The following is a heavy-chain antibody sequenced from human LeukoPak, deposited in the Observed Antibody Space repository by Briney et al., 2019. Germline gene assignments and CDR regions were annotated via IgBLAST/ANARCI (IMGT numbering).Heavy chain of an antibody. CDR1: GGSISSYY. CDR3: ARDLASSGSPVDP. CDR2: IYYSGST. Sequence: SETLSLTCTVSGGSISSYYWSWIRQPPGKGLEWIGYIYYSGSTNYNPSLKSRVTMSVDTSKNQFSLKLSSVTAADTAVYYCARDLASSGSPVDPWGQGTLVTVSS. V-gene: IGHV4-59*12. D-gene: IGHD6-19*01. J-gene: IGHJ5*02.